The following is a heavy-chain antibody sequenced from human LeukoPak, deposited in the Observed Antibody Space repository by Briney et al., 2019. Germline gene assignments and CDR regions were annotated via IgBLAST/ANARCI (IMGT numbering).Heavy chain of an antibody. CDR3: ARDHLDIVPTIYSF. CDR2: IIPIFGTA. J-gene: IGHJ4*02. Sequence: SVKVSCKASGGTFSSYAISWVRQAPGQGLEWMGGIIPIFGTANYAQKFQGRVTLTIDTSANTAYLELRSLRSDDTALYYCARDHLDIVPTIYSFWGQGTLVTVSS. D-gene: IGHD5-12*01. CDR1: GGTFSSYA. V-gene: IGHV1-69*05.